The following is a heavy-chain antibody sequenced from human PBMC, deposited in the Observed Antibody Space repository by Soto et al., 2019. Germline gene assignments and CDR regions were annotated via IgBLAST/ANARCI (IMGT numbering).Heavy chain of an antibody. V-gene: IGHV3-21*01. D-gene: IGHD3-16*01. CDR2: ISSSSSHI. CDR1: GFTFSSYS. J-gene: IGHJ5*02. Sequence: EVQLVESGGGLVKPGGSLRLSCAASGFTFSSYSMNWVRQAPGKGLEWVSSISSSSSHIYYADSVKGRFTISRDNAKNSLYLQMNSLRVEDTAVYYCARDLHDYVSFRFDPWGQGTLVTVSS. CDR3: ARDLHDYVSFRFDP.